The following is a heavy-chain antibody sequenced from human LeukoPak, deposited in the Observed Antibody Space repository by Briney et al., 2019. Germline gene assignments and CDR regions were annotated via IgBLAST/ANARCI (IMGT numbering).Heavy chain of an antibody. CDR3: AREVYCSSTSCPEDYYYYYMDV. CDR1: GGSISSGGYY. V-gene: IGHV4-31*03. D-gene: IGHD2-2*01. Sequence: SQTLSLTCTVSGGSISSGGYYWSWIRQRPGKGLEWIGYIYYSGSTYYNPSLKSRVTISVDTSKNQFSLKLSSVTAADTAVYYCAREVYCSSTSCPEDYYYYYMDVWGKGTTVTVSS. CDR2: IYYSGST. J-gene: IGHJ6*03.